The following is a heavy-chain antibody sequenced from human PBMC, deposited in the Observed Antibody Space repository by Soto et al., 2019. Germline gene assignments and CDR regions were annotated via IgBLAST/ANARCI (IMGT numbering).Heavy chain of an antibody. D-gene: IGHD3-3*01. V-gene: IGHV3-30*09. CDR1: GFTFTSYA. CDR3: ARGTTLAIFDYGMDV. Sequence: QVHLEESGGSVVQPGRSLRLSCAASGFTFTSYAMHWVRQAPGKGRERVAVISNDGSNYYYADSVRGRIAISRDNSKNTLYLQMNALRSENTAVYYCARGTTLAIFDYGMDVWGQGTTVTVSS. CDR2: ISNDGSNY. J-gene: IGHJ6*02.